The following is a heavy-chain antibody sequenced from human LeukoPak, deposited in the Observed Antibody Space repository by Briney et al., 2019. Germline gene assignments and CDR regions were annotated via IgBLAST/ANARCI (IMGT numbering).Heavy chain of an antibody. CDR2: ISYDGSNK. Sequence: GRSLRLSCAASGFTFSSYAMHWVRQAPGKGLEWVAVISYDGSNKYYADSVKGRFTISRDNSKNTLYLQMNSLRAEDTAVYYCARSNYYDSSGFDIWGQGTMVTVSS. CDR1: GFTFSSYA. D-gene: IGHD3-22*01. CDR3: ARSNYYDSSGFDI. V-gene: IGHV3-30-3*01. J-gene: IGHJ3*02.